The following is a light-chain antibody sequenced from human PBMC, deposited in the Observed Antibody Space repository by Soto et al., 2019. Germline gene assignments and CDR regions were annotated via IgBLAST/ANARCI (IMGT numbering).Light chain of an antibody. Sequence: QSALTQPPSASGSPGQSVTISCTGTSSDVGGYNYFSWYQQHPGKGPKLMIDEVSKRPSGVPDRFSGSKSGNTASLTVSGLQAEYEAEYYCSSYAGSNNFVVFGGGTKLTVL. CDR3: SSYAGSNNFVV. CDR2: EVS. V-gene: IGLV2-8*01. CDR1: SSDVGGYNY. J-gene: IGLJ2*01.